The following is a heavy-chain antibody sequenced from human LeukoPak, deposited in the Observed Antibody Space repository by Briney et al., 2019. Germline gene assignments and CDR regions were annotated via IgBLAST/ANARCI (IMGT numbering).Heavy chain of an antibody. CDR3: ARHSETCSGGSCFLDYFDY. D-gene: IGHD2-15*01. CDR2: IYYSGNT. CDR1: GDSISNYY. V-gene: IGHV4-59*08. J-gene: IGHJ4*02. Sequence: SETLSLTCTVSGDSISNYYWSWIRQPPGKGLEWIGYIYYSGNTNYNPSLKSRLTISVDTPKNHLSLRLTSVTAADTAVYYCARHSETCSGGSCFLDYFDYWGQGTLVTVSS.